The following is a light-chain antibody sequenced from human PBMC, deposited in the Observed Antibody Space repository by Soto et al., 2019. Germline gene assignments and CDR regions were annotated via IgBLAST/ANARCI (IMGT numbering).Light chain of an antibody. J-gene: IGKJ4*01. V-gene: IGKV3-20*01. CDR2: GAS. Sequence: EIVLTQSPATLSLSPGEKVTLSCRTSHRVDSNYLAWYQQRHGQAPRLLIFGASNRATGIPDRFSGGGSGTDFTLSITRLEPEDFALYYCQLYGSSVTFGGGSRVEIK. CDR1: HRVDSNY. CDR3: QLYGSSVT.